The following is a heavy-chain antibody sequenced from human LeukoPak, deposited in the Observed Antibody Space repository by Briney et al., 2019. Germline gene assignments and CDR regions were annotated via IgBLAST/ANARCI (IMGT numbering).Heavy chain of an antibody. Sequence: PSETLSLTCTVSGGSISSSSYYWGWIRQPPGKGLEWIGSIYYSGSTYYNPSLKSRVTISVDTSKNQFSLKLSSVTAADTAVYYCARCVWYSSSWSPRPYNWFDPWGQGTLVTVSS. V-gene: IGHV4-39*01. CDR1: GGSISSSSYY. CDR3: ARCVWYSSSWSPRPYNWFDP. J-gene: IGHJ5*02. D-gene: IGHD6-13*01. CDR2: IYYSGST.